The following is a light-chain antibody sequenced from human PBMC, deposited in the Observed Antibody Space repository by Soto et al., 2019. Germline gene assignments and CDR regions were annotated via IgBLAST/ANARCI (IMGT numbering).Light chain of an antibody. CDR1: QSVSSK. CDR3: QQYKNWPTFT. Sequence: DIVMTQSRATLSVSPGERPTLSCKASQSVSSKLAWYQQKPGQAPRLIVYGASTRATGIPARFSGIGSGTEFTLTISSLQSQDFAVYYCQQYKNWPTFTFGPGTKVDIK. J-gene: IGKJ3*01. CDR2: GAS. V-gene: IGKV3-15*01.